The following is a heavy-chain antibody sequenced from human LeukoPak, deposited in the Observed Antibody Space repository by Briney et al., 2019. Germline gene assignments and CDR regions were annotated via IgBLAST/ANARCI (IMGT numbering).Heavy chain of an antibody. Sequence: GGSLRLSCAASGFTVSSNYMSWVRQAPGKGLEWVSVIYSGGSTYYADSVKGRFTISRDNSKNTLYLQMNSLRAEDTAVYYCAVFGVVTDFDYWGQGTLVTVSS. CDR3: AVFGVVTDFDY. D-gene: IGHD3-3*01. V-gene: IGHV3-53*01. CDR2: IYSGGST. J-gene: IGHJ4*02. CDR1: GFTVSSNY.